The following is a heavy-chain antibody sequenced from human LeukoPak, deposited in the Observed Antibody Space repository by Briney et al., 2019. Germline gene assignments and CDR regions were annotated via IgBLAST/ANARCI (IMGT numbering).Heavy chain of an antibody. CDR1: GFTFSSYS. CDR3: ASVILTGYYDYDY. D-gene: IGHD3-9*01. Sequence: GGSLRLSCAASGFTFSSYSMNWVRQAPGKGLEWVSSISSSSSYIYYADSVRGRFTISRDNAKNSLYLQMNSLRAEDTAVYYCASVILTGYYDYDYWGQGTLVTVSS. V-gene: IGHV3-21*01. CDR2: ISSSSSYI. J-gene: IGHJ4*02.